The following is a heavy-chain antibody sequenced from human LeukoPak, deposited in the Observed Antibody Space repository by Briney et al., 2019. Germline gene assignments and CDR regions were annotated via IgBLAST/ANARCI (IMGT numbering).Heavy chain of an antibody. CDR1: GFTVNSKY. CDR2: IYSGVSR. V-gene: IGHV3-66*01. J-gene: IGHJ6*03. CDR3: AKIPYGDYVLDYYYYMDV. Sequence: GGSLRLSCAASGFTVNSKYMSWVRQAPGKGLEWVSLIYSGVSRYYADSVKGRFTISRDNSKNTLYLQMNSLRAEDTAVYYCAKIPYGDYVLDYYYYMDVWGKGTTVTISS. D-gene: IGHD4-17*01.